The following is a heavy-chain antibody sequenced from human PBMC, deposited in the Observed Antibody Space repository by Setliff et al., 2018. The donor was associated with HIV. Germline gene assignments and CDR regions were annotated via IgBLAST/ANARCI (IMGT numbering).Heavy chain of an antibody. D-gene: IGHD3-22*01. J-gene: IGHJ4*02. Sequence: GESLKISCTVSGFTVSSNYMTWVRQAPGKGLEWVALMYDGGSTYYADSVKGRFTITRDISKNTLDLQMNSLRVDDTAVYYCAKGSGFYDYWGQGTLVPSPQ. CDR2: MYDGGST. V-gene: IGHV3-53*01. CDR1: GFTVSSNY. CDR3: AKGSGFYDY.